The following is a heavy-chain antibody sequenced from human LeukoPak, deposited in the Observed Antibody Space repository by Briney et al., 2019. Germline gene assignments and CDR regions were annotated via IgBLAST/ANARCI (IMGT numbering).Heavy chain of an antibody. CDR3: AGGELSGPHYYYYYMDV. CDR1: GGSFSTYY. J-gene: IGHJ6*03. CDR2: IYTSGST. Sequence: SETLSLTCTVSGGSFSTYYWSWIRQPAGKGLEWIGRIYTSGSTNYNPSLKSRVTMSVDTSKNQFSLKLSSVTAADTAVYYCAGGELSGPHYYYYYMDVWGKGTTVTISS. D-gene: IGHD3-16*02. V-gene: IGHV4-4*07.